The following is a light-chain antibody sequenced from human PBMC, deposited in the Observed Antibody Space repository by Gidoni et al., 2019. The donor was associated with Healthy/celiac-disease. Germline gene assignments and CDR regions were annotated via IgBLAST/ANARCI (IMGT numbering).Light chain of an antibody. Sequence: EIVLTQSPATLSVSPGERATLSCRASQSVSSYLAWYQQKPGQAPKLLIYGASTMATGIPARFSGSGSGTEFTLTISSLQSEDFAVYYCQQYNNWPPITFGQGTRLEIK. CDR2: GAS. CDR1: QSVSSY. CDR3: QQYNNWPPIT. V-gene: IGKV3D-15*01. J-gene: IGKJ5*01.